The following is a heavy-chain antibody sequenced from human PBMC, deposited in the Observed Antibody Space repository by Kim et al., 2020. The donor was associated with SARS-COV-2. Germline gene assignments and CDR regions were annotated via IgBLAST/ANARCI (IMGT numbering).Heavy chain of an antibody. J-gene: IGHJ4*02. CDR3: TSGGYGSGSYYLDDY. D-gene: IGHD3-10*01. Sequence: GGSLRLSCAASGFTFSGSAMHWVRQASGKGLEWVGRIRSKANSYATAYAASVKGRFTISRDDSKNTAYLQMDSLKTEGTVVYDCTSGGYGSGSYYLDDYWGQGTLVTVSS. V-gene: IGHV3-73*01. CDR1: GFTFSGSA. CDR2: IRSKANSYAT.